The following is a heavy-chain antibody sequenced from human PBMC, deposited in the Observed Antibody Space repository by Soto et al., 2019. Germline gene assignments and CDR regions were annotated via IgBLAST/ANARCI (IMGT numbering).Heavy chain of an antibody. J-gene: IGHJ4*02. V-gene: IGHV4-61*01. Sequence: QVQLQESGPGLVKPSETLSLTCSVSDGSVNSGNYYWSWIRQPPGKGLEWLGHIYYIGTTNYTPSLQRRATISVDTSKNQCSLKVTSVTAADTAVYFCAREAKQLSRYGGDFDYWGQGILVTVSS. CDR2: IYYIGTT. D-gene: IGHD3-16*01. CDR1: DGSVNSGNYY. CDR3: AREAKQLSRYGGDFDY.